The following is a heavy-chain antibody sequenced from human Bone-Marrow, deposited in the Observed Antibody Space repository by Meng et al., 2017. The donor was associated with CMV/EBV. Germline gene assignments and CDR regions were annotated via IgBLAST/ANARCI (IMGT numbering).Heavy chain of an antibody. CDR2: IWYDGSNK. D-gene: IGHD2-2*01. Sequence: GESLKISCAASGFTFSSYWMHWVRQAPGKGLEWVAVIWYDGSNKYYADSVKGRFTISRDNSKNTLYLQMNSLRAEDTAVYYCAKDLSRYYYYGMDVWGQGTTVTVSS. CDR1: GFTFSSYW. CDR3: AKDLSRYYYYGMDV. J-gene: IGHJ6*02. V-gene: IGHV3-33*06.